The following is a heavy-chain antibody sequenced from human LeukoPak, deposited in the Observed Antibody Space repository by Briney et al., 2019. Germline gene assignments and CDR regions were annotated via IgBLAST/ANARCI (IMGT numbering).Heavy chain of an antibody. D-gene: IGHD2-15*01. V-gene: IGHV3-20*04. CDR2: INWNGGST. J-gene: IGHJ4*02. Sequence: GGSLRLSCAASGFSFDDYGMSWVRQAPGKGLKWVSGINWNGGSTGYADSVKGRFTISRDNAKNSLYLQMNSLRAEDTAVYYCARVGSDGGYYFDYWGQGTLVTVSS. CDR1: GFSFDDYG. CDR3: ARVGSDGGYYFDY.